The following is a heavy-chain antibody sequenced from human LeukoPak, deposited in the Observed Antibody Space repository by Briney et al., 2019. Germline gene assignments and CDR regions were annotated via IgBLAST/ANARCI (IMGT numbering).Heavy chain of an antibody. Sequence: GASVKVSCKASGYTFTSYYMHWVRQAPGQGLEWMGIINPSGGSTSYAQKFQGRVTMTRDMSTSTVYMELSRLRSDDTAVYYCARLRLRPTNWFDPWGREPWSPSPQ. CDR3: ARLRLRPTNWFDP. D-gene: IGHD4-17*01. J-gene: IGHJ5*02. V-gene: IGHV1-46*01. CDR2: INPSGGST. CDR1: GYTFTSYY.